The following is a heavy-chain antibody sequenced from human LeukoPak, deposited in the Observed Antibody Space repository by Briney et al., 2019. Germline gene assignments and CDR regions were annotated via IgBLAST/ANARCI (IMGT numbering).Heavy chain of an antibody. CDR3: ARVGRGGSGSDY. D-gene: IGHD3-10*01. J-gene: IGHJ4*02. CDR2: INPSGGST. V-gene: IGHV1-46*01. Sequence: ASVKVSCKASGYTFTSYYMHWVRQAPGQGLEWMGIINPSGGSTSYAQKFQGRVTMTRDTSTSTVYMELSSLRTKDTAVYYCARVGRGGSGSDYWGQGTLVTVSS. CDR1: GYTFTSYY.